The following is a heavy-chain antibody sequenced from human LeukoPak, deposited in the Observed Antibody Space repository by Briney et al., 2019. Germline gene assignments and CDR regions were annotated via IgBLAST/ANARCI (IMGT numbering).Heavy chain of an antibody. CDR2: ISSSGTNI. Sequence: GSLRLSCAASGFTFSDYYMSWIRQAPGKGLEWVSYISSSGTNIYYADSAKGRFTISRDNAKNSLYLQMNSLRAEDMALYYCAKASRTYYDSSGFYDAFDIWGQGTMVTVSS. D-gene: IGHD3-22*01. V-gene: IGHV3-11*01. CDR3: AKASRTYYDSSGFYDAFDI. J-gene: IGHJ3*02. CDR1: GFTFSDYY.